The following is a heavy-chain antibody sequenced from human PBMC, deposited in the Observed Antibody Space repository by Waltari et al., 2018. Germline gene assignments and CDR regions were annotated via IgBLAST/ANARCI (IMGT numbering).Heavy chain of an antibody. CDR1: GFTFGVDA. CDR3: TRDVVGASHDAFDI. J-gene: IGHJ3*02. V-gene: IGHV3-49*04. D-gene: IGHD1-26*01. Sequence: EVQLVESGGGLVQPGRSLRLSCPASGFTFGVDAMSCVRQAPGKGLGWVGFITSKAYGGTTEYAASVKGRFTISRDDSKSIAYLQMNSLKTEDTAVYYCTRDVVGASHDAFDIWGQGTMVTVSS. CDR2: ITSKAYGGTT.